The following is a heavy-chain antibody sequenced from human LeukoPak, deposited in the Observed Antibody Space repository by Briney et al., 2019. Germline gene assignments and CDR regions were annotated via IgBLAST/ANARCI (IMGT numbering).Heavy chain of an antibody. CDR3: ARGGYSVYFDY. V-gene: IGHV6-1*01. CDR1: GDSVSSNSAV. J-gene: IGHJ4*02. D-gene: IGHD5-12*01. CDR2: TYYGSKWYF. Sequence: SQTLSLTCAISGDSVSSNSAVWNWIRQSPSRGLEWLGRTYYGSKWYFDYSVSVKSRMTINPDTSENQFSLQLNSVTPEDTAVYYCARGGYSVYFDYWGQGTLVTVSS.